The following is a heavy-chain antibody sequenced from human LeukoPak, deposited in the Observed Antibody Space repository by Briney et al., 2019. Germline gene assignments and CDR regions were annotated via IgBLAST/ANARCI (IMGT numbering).Heavy chain of an antibody. D-gene: IGHD2-8*01. CDR1: GFTFSNAW. V-gene: IGHV3-15*01. Sequence: GGSLRLSCAASGFTFSNAWMSWVRQAPGKGLEWVGRIKSKTDGGTTDYAAPVKGRFTISRDNSKNTLYLQMNNLRAEDTAVYYCARDLGYTHGFGYWGQGTLVTVSS. CDR2: IKSKTDGGTT. J-gene: IGHJ4*02. CDR3: ARDLGYTHGFGY.